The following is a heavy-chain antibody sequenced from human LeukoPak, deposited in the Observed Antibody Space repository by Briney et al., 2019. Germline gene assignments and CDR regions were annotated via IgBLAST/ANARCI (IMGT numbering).Heavy chain of an antibody. J-gene: IGHJ4*02. Sequence: GRSLRLSCAASGFSFNNYGIHWVRQAPGKGLEWVAVISSDGINKYYADSVKGRFTISRDNSKSTVYLHMNSLRAEDTSVYYCXXXXXXXXXXXXXXCKWHVPLGLDSWGPGTLVTVSS. CDR1: GFSFNNYG. CDR2: ISSDGINK. V-gene: IGHV3-30*03. CDR3: XXXXXXXXXXXXXXCKWHVPLGLDS. D-gene: IGHD5-12*01.